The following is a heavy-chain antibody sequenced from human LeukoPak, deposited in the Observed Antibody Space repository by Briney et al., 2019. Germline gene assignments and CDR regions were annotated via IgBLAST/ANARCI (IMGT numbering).Heavy chain of an antibody. CDR3: ARENSWIQPYMDV. CDR1: GGTLGIYA. Sequence: SVKVSCKASGGTLGIYAVSWVRQAPGQGLEWMGRISPMFGIANYAQKFQGRVTITTDESANTAYMELSSLTSEDTAVYYCARENSWIQPYMDVWGKGTTVIVSS. J-gene: IGHJ6*03. D-gene: IGHD5-18*01. V-gene: IGHV1-69*05. CDR2: ISPMFGIA.